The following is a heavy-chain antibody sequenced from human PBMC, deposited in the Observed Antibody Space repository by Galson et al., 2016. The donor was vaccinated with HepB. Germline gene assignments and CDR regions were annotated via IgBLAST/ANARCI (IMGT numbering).Heavy chain of an antibody. V-gene: IGHV3-9*01. J-gene: IGHJ4*02. CDR3: VKDIIKRGNYYFDN. CDR1: GFPFVDYA. D-gene: IGHD3-3*01. CDR2: ISWNSGRI. Sequence: SLRLSCAASGFPFVDYAMNWVRQAPGKGLEWVSRISWNSGRIANEDSVKGRFTISRDNSKNSLYLRMNRQRTEDKAFYYCVKDIIKRGNYYFDNWGQGTPVTVSS.